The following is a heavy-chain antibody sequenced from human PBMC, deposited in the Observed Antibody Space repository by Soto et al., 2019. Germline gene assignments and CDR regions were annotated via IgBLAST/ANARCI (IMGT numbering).Heavy chain of an antibody. CDR2: IIPIFGTA. V-gene: IGHV1-69*13. J-gene: IGHJ3*02. Sequence: ASVKVSCKASGGTFSSYAISWVRQAPGQGLEWMGGIIPIFGTANYAQKFQGRVTITADESTSTAYMELSSLRSEDTAVYYCARSPDTKDASDIWGQGTMVTVSS. CDR1: GGTFSSYA. CDR3: ARSPDTKDASDI.